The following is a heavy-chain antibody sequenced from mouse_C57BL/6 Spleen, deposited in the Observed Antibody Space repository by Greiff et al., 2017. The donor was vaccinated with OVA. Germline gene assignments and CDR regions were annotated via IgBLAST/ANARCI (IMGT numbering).Heavy chain of an antibody. CDR1: GYTFTSYW. Sequence: QVQLQQPGAELVKPGASVKLSCKASGYTFTSYWMHWVRQRPGQGLEWIGMIHPNSGSTNYNEKFKSKATLTVDKSSSTAYMQLSSLTSEDSAVYYCARSGGNYFDYWGQGTTLTVSS. J-gene: IGHJ2*01. V-gene: IGHV1-64*01. CDR2: IHPNSGST. CDR3: ARSGGNYFDY.